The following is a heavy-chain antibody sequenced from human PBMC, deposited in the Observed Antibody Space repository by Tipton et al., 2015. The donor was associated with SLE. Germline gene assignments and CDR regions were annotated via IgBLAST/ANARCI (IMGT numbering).Heavy chain of an antibody. CDR2: ISGSGGGT. CDR3: AKDVDTAMVPYYYYGMDV. CDR1: GFTFSSYA. Sequence: GSLRLSCAASGFTFSSYAMSWVRQAPGKGLEWVSAISGSGGGTYYADSVKGRFTISRDNSKNTLYLQMNSLRAEDTAVYYCAKDVDTAMVPYYYYGMDVWGQGTTVTVSS. D-gene: IGHD5-18*01. J-gene: IGHJ6*02. V-gene: IGHV3-23*01.